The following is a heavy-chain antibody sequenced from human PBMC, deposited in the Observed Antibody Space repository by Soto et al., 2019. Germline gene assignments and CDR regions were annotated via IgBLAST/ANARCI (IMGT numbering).Heavy chain of an antibody. CDR2: IIPIFGTA. J-gene: IGHJ4*02. CDR3: AREDTAMVPLNY. D-gene: IGHD5-18*01. Sequence: SVKVSCKASGGTFSSYAISWVRQAPGQGLEWMGGIIPIFGTANYAQKFQGRVTITADESTSTAYMELSSLRSEDTAVYYCAREDTAMVPLNYWGQGTLFTVSS. CDR1: GGTFSSYA. V-gene: IGHV1-69*13.